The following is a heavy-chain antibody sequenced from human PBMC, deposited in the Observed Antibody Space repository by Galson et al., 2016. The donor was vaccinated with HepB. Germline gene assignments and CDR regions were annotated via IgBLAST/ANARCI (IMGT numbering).Heavy chain of an antibody. CDR3: ARDYSYSSNWPGY. D-gene: IGHD7-27*01. V-gene: IGHV3-30*03. CDR2: ISFDGGKQ. J-gene: IGHJ4*02. Sequence: SLRLSCAVSGFALSSYGLHWVRQVPATGLEWVADISFDGGKQHYADSVKGRFSISRDTSRVYLQMSSLTPADTGLYYCARDYSYSSNWPGYWGQGTLVIVSS. CDR1: GFALSSYG.